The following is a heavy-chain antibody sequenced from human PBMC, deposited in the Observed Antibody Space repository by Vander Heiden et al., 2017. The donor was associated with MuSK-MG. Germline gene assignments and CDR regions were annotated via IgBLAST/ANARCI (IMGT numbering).Heavy chain of an antibody. CDR1: GFSFRSYD. Sequence: EVQLLESGGGLVPPGGSLRLSWDASGFSFRSYDMSWVRQAPGKGVEWVSAISGSGGSTYYADSVKGRFTISRDNSKNTLYLQMNSRRAEDTAGYYCAKEVATMGYYFDYWGQGTLVTGSS. CDR2: ISGSGGST. D-gene: IGHD5-12*01. CDR3: AKEVATMGYYFDY. V-gene: IGHV3-23*01. J-gene: IGHJ4*02.